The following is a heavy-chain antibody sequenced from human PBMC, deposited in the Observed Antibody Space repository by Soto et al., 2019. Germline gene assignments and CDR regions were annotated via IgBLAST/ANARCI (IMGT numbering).Heavy chain of an antibody. CDR3: ARGPRIYNWNDNYCDY. D-gene: IGHD1-20*01. V-gene: IGHV1-69*13. J-gene: IGHJ4*02. CDR1: GGTFSSYA. Sequence: WGSVKVSCKASGGTFSSYAISWVRQAPGQGLEWMGGIIPIFGTANYAQKFQGRVTITADESTSTAYMELSSLRSEDTAVYYCARGPRIYNWNDNYCDYWGQGTLVTVSS. CDR2: IIPIFGTA.